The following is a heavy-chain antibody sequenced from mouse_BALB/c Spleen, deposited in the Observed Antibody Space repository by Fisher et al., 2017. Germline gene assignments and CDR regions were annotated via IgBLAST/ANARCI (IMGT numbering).Heavy chain of an antibody. CDR3: ARRDFYYGSSYYAMDY. J-gene: IGHJ4*01. V-gene: IGHV1S81*02. D-gene: IGHD1-1*01. Sequence: KFKGKATLTVDKSSSTAYMQLSSPTSEDSAVYYCARRDFYYGSSYYAMDYWGQGTSVTVSS.